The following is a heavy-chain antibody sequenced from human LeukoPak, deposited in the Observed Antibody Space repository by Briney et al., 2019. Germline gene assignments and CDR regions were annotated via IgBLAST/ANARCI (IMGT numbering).Heavy chain of an antibody. J-gene: IGHJ4*02. V-gene: IGHV1-2*03. CDR1: GYTFTGYY. CDR2: TNPNSGGT. D-gene: IGHD5-18*01. Sequence: LGASVKVSCKASGYTFTGYYMHWVRQAPGQGLEWMGWTNPNSGGTNYAQKFQGRVTMTRDTSISTAYMELSGLRSDDTAVYYCARADTSMASIILDYWGQGTLVTVSS. CDR3: ARADTSMASIILDY.